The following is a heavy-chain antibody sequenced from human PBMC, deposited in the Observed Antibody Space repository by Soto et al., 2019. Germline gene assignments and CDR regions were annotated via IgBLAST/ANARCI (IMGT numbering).Heavy chain of an antibody. J-gene: IGHJ1*01. D-gene: IGHD6-13*01. CDR1: GFTFSSYA. CDR3: AKGPGYSSSWYTD. V-gene: IGHV3-23*01. Sequence: EVQLLECGGGLVQPGGSLRLSCAASGFTFSSYAMSWVRQAPGKGLEWVSAISGSGGSTYYADSVKGRFTISRDNAKNTLYLQMNSLRSEDTAVYYCAKGPGYSSSWYTDWGQATLVTVSS. CDR2: ISGSGGST.